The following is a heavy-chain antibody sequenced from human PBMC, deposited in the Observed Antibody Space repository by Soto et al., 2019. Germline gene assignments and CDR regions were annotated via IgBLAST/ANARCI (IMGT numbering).Heavy chain of an antibody. J-gene: IGHJ4*02. D-gene: IGHD6-19*01. CDR1: VGSFSGYY. V-gene: IGHV4-34*01. CDR3: ARKRSTGWYFDY. Sequence: SETLSLTCAVYVGSFSGYYWTWIRQPPGKGLEWIGEINHSGSTNYNPSLKSRVTISVDTSKNQFSLKLTSVTAADTAVYYCARKRSTGWYFDYWGQGTLVTV. CDR2: INHSGST.